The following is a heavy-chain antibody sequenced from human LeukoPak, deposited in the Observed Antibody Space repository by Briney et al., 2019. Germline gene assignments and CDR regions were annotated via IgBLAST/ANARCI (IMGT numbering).Heavy chain of an antibody. CDR3: AREWFYDSSGYYVY. CDR2: IYSGGST. V-gene: IGHV3-66*01. J-gene: IGHJ4*02. Sequence: PGGSLRLSCAASGFTVSSNYMSWVRQAPGKGLEWVSVIYSGGSTYYADSVKGRFTISRDNSKNTLYLQMNSLRDEDTAVYYCAREWFYDSSGYYVYWGQGTLVTVSS. D-gene: IGHD3-22*01. CDR1: GFTVSSNY.